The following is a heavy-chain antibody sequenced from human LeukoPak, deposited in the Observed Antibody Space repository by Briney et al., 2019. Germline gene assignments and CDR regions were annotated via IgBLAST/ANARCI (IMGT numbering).Heavy chain of an antibody. Sequence: SQTLSLTCAVSGGSISSGGYSWSWIRQPPGKGLEWIGYIYHSGSTYYNPSLKSRVTISVDRSKNQFSLKLSSVTAADTAVYYCARGASGWHYFDYWGQGTLVTVSS. CDR2: IYHSGST. CDR3: ARGASGWHYFDY. D-gene: IGHD6-19*01. V-gene: IGHV4-30-2*01. J-gene: IGHJ4*02. CDR1: GGSISSGGYS.